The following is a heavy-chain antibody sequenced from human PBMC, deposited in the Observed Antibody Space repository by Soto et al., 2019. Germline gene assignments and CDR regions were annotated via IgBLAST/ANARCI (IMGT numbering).Heavy chain of an antibody. CDR2: VYHTGST. J-gene: IGHJ4*02. D-gene: IGHD5-12*01. Sequence: SETLSLTCTASGASISSSYWSWIRQSPGKGLEWIGYVYHTGSTNYNPSLKSRVTISLDTSKSQFSLNLTSLTTADTAVYFCARGGNRYSNVASGVGGFDYWGQGSLVTVS. V-gene: IGHV4-59*01. CDR1: GASISSSY. CDR3: ARGGNRYSNVASGVGGFDY.